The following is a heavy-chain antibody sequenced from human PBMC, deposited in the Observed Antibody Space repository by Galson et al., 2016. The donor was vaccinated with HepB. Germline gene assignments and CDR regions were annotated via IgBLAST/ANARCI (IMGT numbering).Heavy chain of an antibody. Sequence: LSLPCIVSGGFVGNRDYYWGWIRQAPGKGLDWIGSISYSETTDYNPSLRSRVALFIDTSKNQFSLKLTSLTAADTALYSCASHGPKVRGWWGKWFDPWGPGTLVTVSS. CDR3: ASHGPKVRGWWGKWFDP. V-gene: IGHV4-39*01. CDR2: ISYSETT. CDR1: GGFVGNRDYY. D-gene: IGHD2-8*02. J-gene: IGHJ5*02.